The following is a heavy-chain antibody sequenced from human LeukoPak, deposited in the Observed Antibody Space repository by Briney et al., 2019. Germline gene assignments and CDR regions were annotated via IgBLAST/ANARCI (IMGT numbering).Heavy chain of an antibody. D-gene: IGHD3-10*01. J-gene: IGHJ4*02. CDR3: ARALLWFGELLFSPSWNVRPYYFDY. CDR1: GGSISSSSYY. Sequence: SETLSLTCTVSGGSISSSSYYWGWIRQPPGKGLEWIGSIYYSGSTYYNPSLKSRVTISVDTSKNQFSLKLSSVTAADTAVYYCARALLWFGELLFSPSWNVRPYYFDYWGQGTLVTVSS. V-gene: IGHV4-39*07. CDR2: IYYSGST.